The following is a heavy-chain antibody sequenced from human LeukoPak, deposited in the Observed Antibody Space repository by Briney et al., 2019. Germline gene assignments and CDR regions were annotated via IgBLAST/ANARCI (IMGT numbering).Heavy chain of an antibody. V-gene: IGHV3-21*01. CDR3: ANRQQSYSPGNWFDP. J-gene: IGHJ5*02. CDR2: ISSSSSYI. D-gene: IGHD3-16*01. CDR1: GFTFSSYS. Sequence: PGGSLRLSCAASGFTFSSYSMNWVRQAPGKGLEWVSSISSSSSYIYYADSVKGRFTISRDNAKNSLYLQMNSLRAEDTAVYYCANRQQSYSPGNWFDPWGQGTLVTVSS.